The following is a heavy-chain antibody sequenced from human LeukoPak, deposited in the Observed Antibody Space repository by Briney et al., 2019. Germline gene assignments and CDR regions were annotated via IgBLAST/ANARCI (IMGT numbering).Heavy chain of an antibody. CDR3: ARQRTSENWFDS. V-gene: IGHV5-51*01. CDR2: IYPGDSHT. Sequence: GESLKISCKASGYSFSNSWIGWVRQMPGKGLEWMGIIYPGDSHTIYSLSFQGQITISADKSIITAYLQWSSLEASDTAMYYCARQRTSENWFDSWGQGTPVTVSS. J-gene: IGHJ5*01. CDR1: GYSFSNSW. D-gene: IGHD1-14*01.